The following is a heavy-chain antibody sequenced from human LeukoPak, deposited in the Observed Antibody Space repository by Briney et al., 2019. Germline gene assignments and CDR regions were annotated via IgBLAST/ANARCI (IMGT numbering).Heavy chain of an antibody. V-gene: IGHV1-46*01. Sequence: ASVKVSCTASGYSLTTYYMHWVRQAPGQGLEWMAIINPSGGSTNYAQKFQGRVTMTRDTPTNTVYMELSSLRTEDTAVYYCASVYLYGMDVWGQGTTATVSS. J-gene: IGHJ6*02. CDR3: ASVYLYGMDV. D-gene: IGHD2-8*01. CDR2: INPSGGST. CDR1: GYSLTTYY.